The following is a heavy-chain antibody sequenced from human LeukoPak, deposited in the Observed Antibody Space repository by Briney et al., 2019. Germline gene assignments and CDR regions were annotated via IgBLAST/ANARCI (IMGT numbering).Heavy chain of an antibody. V-gene: IGHV3-9*01. Sequence: GRSLRLSCAASGFTFDDYAMHGVRQAPGKGLEWVSGISWNSGSIGYADSVKGRFTISRDNAKNSLYLQMNSLRAEDTAVYYCAELGTMIGGVWGKGTTVTISS. CDR1: GFTFDDYA. D-gene: IGHD3-10*02. CDR3: AELGTMIGGV. CDR2: ISWNSGSI. J-gene: IGHJ6*04.